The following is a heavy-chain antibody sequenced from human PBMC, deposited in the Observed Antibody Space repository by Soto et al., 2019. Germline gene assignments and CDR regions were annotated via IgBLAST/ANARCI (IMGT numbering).Heavy chain of an antibody. CDR3: ARELLYGSGSRDFHYYGMDV. J-gene: IGHJ6*02. CDR2: IRFDGSKQ. CDR1: GLRFSSYG. Sequence: QVQLVESGGGVVQPGGSLRLSCAASGLRFSSYGIHWVRQAPGKGLQWVAVIRFDGSKQYYADSVKGRFNISRDNSKKTVYLQMNSLRADDTAVYYCARELLYGSGSRDFHYYGMDVWGQGTTVTVSS. V-gene: IGHV3-33*01. D-gene: IGHD3-10*01.